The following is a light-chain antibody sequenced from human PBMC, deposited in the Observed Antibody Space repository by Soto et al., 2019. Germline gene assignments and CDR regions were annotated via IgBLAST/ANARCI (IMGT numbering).Light chain of an antibody. CDR2: EVS. V-gene: IGLV2-14*01. J-gene: IGLJ1*01. CDR1: SGDVGGYNY. Sequence: QSVLTQPASVSVSPGQSITISCTGTSGDVGGYNYVSWYQQHPGKAPKLMIYEVSNRPSGVSNRFSGSKSGNTASLTISGLQAGDEADYYCSSYTSSSTYVFGTGTKVTVL. CDR3: SSYTSSSTYV.